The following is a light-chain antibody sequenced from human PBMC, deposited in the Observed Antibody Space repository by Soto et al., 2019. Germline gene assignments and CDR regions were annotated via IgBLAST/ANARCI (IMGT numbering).Light chain of an antibody. J-gene: IGKJ2*01. Sequence: EIVLTQSPGTLSLSPGERATLSCRASQSVSSSYLAWYQQKPGQAPRLLIYGASSRATGIPDRFSGSGSGTDFTLTISRLEPEDFAVYYCQQYNQWPPYTFGQGTNVEIK. CDR2: GAS. CDR3: QQYNQWPPYT. CDR1: QSVSSSY. V-gene: IGKV3-20*01.